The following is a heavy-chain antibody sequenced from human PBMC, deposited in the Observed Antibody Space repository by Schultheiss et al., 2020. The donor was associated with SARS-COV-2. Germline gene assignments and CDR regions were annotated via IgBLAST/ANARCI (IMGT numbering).Heavy chain of an antibody. CDR3: ARVIVSEGDFDWLLDYFDF. D-gene: IGHD3-9*01. CDR1: GYTFTSYG. J-gene: IGHJ4*02. V-gene: IGHV1-18*01. Sequence: ASVKVSCKASGYTFTSYGISWVRQAPGQGLEWMGWISAYNGNTNYAQTLQGRVTMTTDTSTTTAYMELRSLRSDDTAVYYCARVIVSEGDFDWLLDYFDFWGQGTLVTVSS. CDR2: ISAYNGNT.